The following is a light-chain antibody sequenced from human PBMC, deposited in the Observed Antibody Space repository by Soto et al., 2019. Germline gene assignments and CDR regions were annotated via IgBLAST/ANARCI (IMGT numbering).Light chain of an antibody. CDR2: DAS. J-gene: IGKJ1*01. Sequence: DIQMTQSPSTLSASVGDRVTITCRASQSISSWLAWYQQKPGKAPNLLIYDASTLESGVPSRFSGSGSGTEFTLTISSLQPDDFATYYCQRYHSYSWTFGQGTKVEIK. CDR3: QRYHSYSWT. CDR1: QSISSW. V-gene: IGKV1-5*01.